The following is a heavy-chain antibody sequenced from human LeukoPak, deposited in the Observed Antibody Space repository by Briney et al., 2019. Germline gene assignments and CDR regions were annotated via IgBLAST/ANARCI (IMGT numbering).Heavy chain of an antibody. V-gene: IGHV5-51*01. CDR2: IYPGDSDT. Sequence: GESLKISCKASGDSFTNYWIAWVSQMPGKGLEWMGMIYPGDSDTRYSPSFQGQVTISADKSINTAYLQWASLKASDTAMYHCARQPRYATGWFSDYWGQGTLVTVSS. J-gene: IGHJ4*02. CDR1: GDSFTNYW. D-gene: IGHD2-2*01. CDR3: ARQPRYATGWFSDY.